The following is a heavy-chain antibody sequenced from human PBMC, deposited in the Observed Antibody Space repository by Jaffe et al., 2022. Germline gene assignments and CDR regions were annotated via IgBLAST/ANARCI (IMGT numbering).Heavy chain of an antibody. V-gene: IGHV4-39*01. CDR1: GGSISSSSYY. CDR3: ARRVVKGIAAAGEDY. Sequence: QLQLQESGPGLVKPSETLSLTCTVSGGSISSSSYYWGWIRQPPGKGLEWIGSIYYSGSTYYNPSLKSRVTISVDTSKNQFSLKLSSVTAADTAVYYCARRVVKGIAAAGEDYWGQGTLVTVSS. CDR2: IYYSGST. D-gene: IGHD6-13*01. J-gene: IGHJ4*02.